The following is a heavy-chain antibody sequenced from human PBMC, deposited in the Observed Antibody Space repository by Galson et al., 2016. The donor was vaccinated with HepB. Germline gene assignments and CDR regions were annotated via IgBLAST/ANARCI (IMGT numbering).Heavy chain of an antibody. CDR3: ARPRASNYYYYGMDV. CDR2: ISTDAINK. D-gene: IGHD3-10*01. J-gene: IGHJ6*02. Sequence: SGFTFSSYGMHWVRQAPGKGLEWVAVISTDAINKYYADSVRGRFTISRDDPKNTLYLQMNSLRPEDTAVYYCARPRASNYYYYGMDVWGQGTTVAVSS. CDR1: GFTFSSYG. V-gene: IGHV3-30*03.